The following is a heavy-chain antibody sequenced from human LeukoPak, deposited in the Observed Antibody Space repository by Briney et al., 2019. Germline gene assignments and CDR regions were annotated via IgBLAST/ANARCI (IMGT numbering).Heavy chain of an antibody. CDR1: GYTFTSYY. Sequence: ASVKVSCKASGYTFTSYYMHWVRQAPGQGLEWMGIINPSGGSTSYAQKFQGGVTMTGDTSTSTVYMELSSLRSEDTAVYYCAREWELWYYFDYWGQGTLVTVSS. V-gene: IGHV1-46*01. CDR3: AREWELWYYFDY. D-gene: IGHD1-26*01. CDR2: INPSGGST. J-gene: IGHJ4*02.